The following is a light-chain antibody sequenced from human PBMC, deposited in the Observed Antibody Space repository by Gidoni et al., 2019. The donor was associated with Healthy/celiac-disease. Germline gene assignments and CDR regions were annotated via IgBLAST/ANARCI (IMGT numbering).Light chain of an antibody. CDR2: DAS. V-gene: IGKV3-11*01. Sequence: EIVLTQSPATLSLSPGERATLSCRASQSVSSYLAWYQQKPGQAPRLLFYDASNRATGIPARFSGSGSGTDFTLTISSLEPEDFAVYYCQQRSNWPPITFXQXTRLEIK. J-gene: IGKJ5*01. CDR3: QQRSNWPPIT. CDR1: QSVSSY.